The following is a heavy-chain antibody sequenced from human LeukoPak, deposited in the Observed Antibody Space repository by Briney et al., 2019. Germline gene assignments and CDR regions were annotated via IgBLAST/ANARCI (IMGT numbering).Heavy chain of an antibody. CDR3: ATYYYDSSDFDY. Sequence: GGSLRLSCAASGFTFSSYAMHWVRQAPGKGLEWVAVISYDGSNKYYADSVKGRFTISRDNSKNTLYLQMNSLRAEDTAVYYCATYYYDSSDFDYWGQGTLVTVSS. CDR2: ISYDGSNK. CDR1: GFTFSSYA. D-gene: IGHD3-22*01. V-gene: IGHV3-30-3*01. J-gene: IGHJ4*02.